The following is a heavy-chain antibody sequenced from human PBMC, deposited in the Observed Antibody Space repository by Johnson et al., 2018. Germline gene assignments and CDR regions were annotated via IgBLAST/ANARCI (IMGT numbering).Heavy chain of an antibody. D-gene: IGHD2-15*01. CDR3: ASPAGGGWVQH. Sequence: EVQLVETGGGVVQPGRSLRLSCAASGFTVSSNYMSWVRQAPGKGLEWVSVIYSGGSTYYADSVKGRFTISRDNSKNTRYLQMNSLGAEATAVYYCASPAGGGWVQHWGQGTLVTVSS. V-gene: IGHV3-53*02. CDR2: IYSGGST. J-gene: IGHJ1*01. CDR1: GFTVSSNY.